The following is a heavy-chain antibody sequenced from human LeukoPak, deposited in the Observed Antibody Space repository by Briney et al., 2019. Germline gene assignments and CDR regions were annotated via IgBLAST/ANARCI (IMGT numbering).Heavy chain of an antibody. CDR1: GGSFSGYY. CDR2: INHSGST. CDR3: ARHEELLRNFDY. D-gene: IGHD1-26*01. Sequence: SETLSLTCAVYGGSFSGYYWSWIRQPPGKGLEWIGEINHSGSTNYNPSLKSRVTISVDTSKNQFSLKLSSVTAADTAVYYCARHEELLRNFDYLGQGTLVTVSS. V-gene: IGHV4-34*01. J-gene: IGHJ4*02.